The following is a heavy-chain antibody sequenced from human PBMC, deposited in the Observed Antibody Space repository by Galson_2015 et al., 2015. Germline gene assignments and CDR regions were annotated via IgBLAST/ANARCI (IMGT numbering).Heavy chain of an antibody. V-gene: IGHV3-30*18. Sequence: SLRLSCAASGFTFSSYGMHWVRQAPGKGLEWVAVISYDGSNKYYADSVKGRFTISRDNSKNTLYLQMNSLRAEDTAVYYCAKAFPYGSGALDYWGQGTLVPVSS. CDR3: AKAFPYGSGALDY. J-gene: IGHJ4*02. CDR2: ISYDGSNK. D-gene: IGHD3-10*01. CDR1: GFTFSSYG.